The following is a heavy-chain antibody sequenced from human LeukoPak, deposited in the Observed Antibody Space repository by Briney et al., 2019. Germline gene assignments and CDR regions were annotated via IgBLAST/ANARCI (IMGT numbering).Heavy chain of an antibody. Sequence: SETLSLTCTVSGDSINSNNYYRSWIRQPPGKGLEWIGYIYYSGSTNYNPSLKSRVTISVDTSKNQFSLKLSSVTAADTAVYYCASSSGWSAGDYYYMDVWGKGTTVTVSS. J-gene: IGHJ6*03. V-gene: IGHV4-61*01. D-gene: IGHD6-19*01. CDR2: IYYSGST. CDR1: GDSINSNNYY. CDR3: ASSSGWSAGDYYYMDV.